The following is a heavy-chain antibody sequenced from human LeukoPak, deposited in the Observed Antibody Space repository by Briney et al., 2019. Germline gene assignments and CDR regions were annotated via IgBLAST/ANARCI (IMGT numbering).Heavy chain of an antibody. Sequence: SEPMSLTCTVSGGSISSYYWSWIRQPAGKALEWIGRIYTSGSTNYNPSLKSRVTMSIETSKNQFSLKLSSVTAADTAVYYCARDGWFGELLDYWGQGTLVIVSS. CDR1: GGSISSYY. CDR3: ARDGWFGELLDY. D-gene: IGHD3-10*01. CDR2: IYTSGST. V-gene: IGHV4-4*07. J-gene: IGHJ4*02.